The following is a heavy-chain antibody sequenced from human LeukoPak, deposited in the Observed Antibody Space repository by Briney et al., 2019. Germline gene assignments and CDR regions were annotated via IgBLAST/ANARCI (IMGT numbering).Heavy chain of an antibody. CDR2: IYYSGST. J-gene: IGHJ4*02. CDR3: ARGVVVVPAAKPYYFDY. CDR1: GGSISSYY. V-gene: IGHV4-59*12. D-gene: IGHD2-2*01. Sequence: SETLSLTCTVSGGSISSYYWSWIRQPPGKGLEWIGYIYYSGSTYYNPSLKSRVTISVDRSKNQFSLKLSSVTAADTAVYYCARGVVVVPAAKPYYFDYWGQGTLVTVSS.